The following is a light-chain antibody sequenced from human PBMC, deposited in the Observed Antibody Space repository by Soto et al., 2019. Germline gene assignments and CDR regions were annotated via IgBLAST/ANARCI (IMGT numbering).Light chain of an antibody. CDR3: AAWDDSLNVL. V-gene: IGLV1-44*01. Sequence: QSVLTQPPSASGTPGQRVTISCSGSSSNIGSKTVNWYQQLPGTAPKLLIYTNDRRPSGVPDRFSASKSGTSASLAISGLQSEDDVDYFCAAWDDSLNVLFVGVTKLTVL. CDR2: TND. CDR1: SSNIGSKT. J-gene: IGLJ2*01.